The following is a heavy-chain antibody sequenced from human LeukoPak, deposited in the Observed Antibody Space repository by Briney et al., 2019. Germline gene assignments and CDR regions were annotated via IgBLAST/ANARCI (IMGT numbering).Heavy chain of an antibody. D-gene: IGHD2-2*01. CDR2: IIPIFGTA. J-gene: IGHJ6*04. Sequence: SVKVSCKASGGTFSSYAISWVRQAPGQGLEWMGGIIPIFGTANYAQKFQGRVTITADESTSTAYMELSSLRSEDTAVYYCARDTGYCSSTSCYGFAGEFYGMDVWGKGTTVTVSS. V-gene: IGHV1-69*13. CDR3: ARDTGYCSSTSCYGFAGEFYGMDV. CDR1: GGTFSSYA.